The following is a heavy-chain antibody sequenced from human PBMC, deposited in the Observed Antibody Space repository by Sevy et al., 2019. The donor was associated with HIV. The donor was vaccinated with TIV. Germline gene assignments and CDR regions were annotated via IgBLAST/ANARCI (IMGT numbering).Heavy chain of an antibody. CDR2: ISFDGTDK. J-gene: IGHJ3*01. CDR1: GFTFTSYP. V-gene: IGHV3-30-3*01. D-gene: IGHD3-10*01. Sequence: GGSLRLSCAASGFTFTSYPMHWVRQAPGKGLEWVSFISFDGTDKYYADSVKGRLNITRDNAKNTLFLQMNGLRAEDTAFYYSVRETTMLPRGSFDFWGQGTMVTVSS. CDR3: VRETTMLPRGSFDF.